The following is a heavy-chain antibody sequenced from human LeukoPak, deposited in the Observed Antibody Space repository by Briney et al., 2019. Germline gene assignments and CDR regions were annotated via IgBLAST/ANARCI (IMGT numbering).Heavy chain of an antibody. CDR1: GFTFTSYA. D-gene: IGHD3-10*01. Sequence: QPGGSLRLSCAASGFTFTSYAMHWVRQAPGKGLEYVSAISNNGVRIYYANSVKGRFSISRDNSKNTLSLQMGSLRAEDMAVYYCARDLSGGGLDYWGQGALVTVSS. V-gene: IGHV3-64*01. J-gene: IGHJ4*02. CDR2: ISNNGVRI. CDR3: ARDLSGGGLDY.